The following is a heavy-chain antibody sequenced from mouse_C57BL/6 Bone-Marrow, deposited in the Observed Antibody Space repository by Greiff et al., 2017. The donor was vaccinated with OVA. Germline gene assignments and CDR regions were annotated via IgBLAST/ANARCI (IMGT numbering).Heavy chain of an antibody. Sequence: EVKLVESGGGLVKPGGSLKLSCAASGFTFSSYAMSWVRQTPEKRLEWVATISDGGSYTYYTDNVKGRFTISRDNAKNNLYLQMSHLKSEDTAMYYCAREQGPTIVTTNFDVWGTGTTVTVSS. J-gene: IGHJ1*03. V-gene: IGHV5-4*01. D-gene: IGHD2-5*01. CDR1: GFTFSSYA. CDR3: AREQGPTIVTTNFDV. CDR2: ISDGGSYT.